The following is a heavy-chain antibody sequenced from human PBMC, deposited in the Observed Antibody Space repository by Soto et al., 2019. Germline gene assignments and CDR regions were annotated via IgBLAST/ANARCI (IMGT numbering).Heavy chain of an antibody. D-gene: IGHD6-13*01. Sequence: QVQLVQSGAEEKKPGASVKVSCKASGYTFTSYAMHWVRQAPGQRLESMGWINAGNGNTKYSQKFPRRVPISRDTSASTAYMELSSLRSEATALDYCARDVAAADYWGQGPLVPVSS. CDR1: GYTFTSYA. CDR2: INAGNGNT. J-gene: IGHJ4*02. V-gene: IGHV1-3*05. CDR3: ARDVAAADY.